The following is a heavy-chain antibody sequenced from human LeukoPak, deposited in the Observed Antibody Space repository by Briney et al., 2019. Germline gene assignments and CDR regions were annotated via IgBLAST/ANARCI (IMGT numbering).Heavy chain of an antibody. CDR3: ASPGSPPIN. Sequence: SETLSLTCTVSGGSISSSSYYWGWIRQPPGKGLEWIGSIYYSGSTYYNPSLKSRVTISVDTSKNQFSLKLSSVTAADTAVYYCASPGSPPINWGQGTLVTVSS. CDR2: IYYSGST. J-gene: IGHJ4*02. V-gene: IGHV4-39*07. CDR1: GGSISSSSYY.